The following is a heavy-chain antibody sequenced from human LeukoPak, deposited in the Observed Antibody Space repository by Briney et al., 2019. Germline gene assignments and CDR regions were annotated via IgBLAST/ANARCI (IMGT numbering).Heavy chain of an antibody. Sequence: SVKVSCKASGGTFSSYAISWVRQAPGQGLEWMGGIIPIFGTANYAQKFQGRVTITADKSTSTAYMELRSLRSDDTAVYYCARDRTKQQLVPWGDYYYYMDVWGKGTTVTISS. CDR2: IIPIFGTA. D-gene: IGHD6-13*01. J-gene: IGHJ6*03. CDR3: ARDRTKQQLVPWGDYYYYMDV. CDR1: GGTFSSYA. V-gene: IGHV1-69*06.